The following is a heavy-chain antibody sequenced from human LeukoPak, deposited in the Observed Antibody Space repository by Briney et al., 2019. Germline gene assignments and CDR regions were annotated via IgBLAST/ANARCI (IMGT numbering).Heavy chain of an antibody. J-gene: IGHJ4*02. CDR2: IYTSGST. V-gene: IGHV4-4*09. CDR1: GGSISSYY. D-gene: IGHD6-13*01. CDR3: ARHARAAGPSYFAY. Sequence: SETLSLTCTVSGGSISSYYWSWIRHPPGKGLEWIAYIYTSGSTNYNPSLKSRVTISVDTSKNQFSLKLSSVTAADTAVYYCARHARAAGPSYFAYWGQGTLVTVSS.